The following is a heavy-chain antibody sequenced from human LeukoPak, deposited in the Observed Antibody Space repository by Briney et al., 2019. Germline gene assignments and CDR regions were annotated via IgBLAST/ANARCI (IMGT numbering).Heavy chain of an antibody. CDR1: GFIVNNKY. Sequence: PPGGSLRLSCAASGFIVNNKYMTWVRQAPGKGLEWVSLIYNDGRTYYADSVKGRCTISRDNSKNTLYLQMNSLRVEDTAVYYCARGLFLSGYLDAFDIWGQGTVVTVSS. J-gene: IGHJ3*02. D-gene: IGHD3-22*01. CDR3: ARGLFLSGYLDAFDI. V-gene: IGHV3-53*01. CDR2: IYNDGRT.